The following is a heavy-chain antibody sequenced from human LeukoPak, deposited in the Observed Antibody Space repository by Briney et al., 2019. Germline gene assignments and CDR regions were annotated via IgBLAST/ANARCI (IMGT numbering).Heavy chain of an antibody. Sequence: GGSLRLSCAASGFTFSNAWMSWVRQAPGKGLEWVGRIKSKTDGGTTDYAAPVKGRFTISRDDSKNTLYLQMNSLKTEDTAVYYCTTDPAVAGALDAFDIWGQGTMVTVSS. CDR3: TTDPAVAGALDAFDI. CDR1: GFTFSNAW. J-gene: IGHJ3*02. V-gene: IGHV3-15*01. D-gene: IGHD6-19*01. CDR2: IKSKTDGGTT.